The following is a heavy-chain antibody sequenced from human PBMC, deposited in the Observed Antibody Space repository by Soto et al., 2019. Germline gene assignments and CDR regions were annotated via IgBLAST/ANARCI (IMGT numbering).Heavy chain of an antibody. CDR3: ARLTTVTTNWEKSLSHFDY. CDR2: IYYSGST. D-gene: IGHD4-17*01. J-gene: IGHJ4*02. CDR1: GGSISSSSYY. Sequence: SETLSLTCTVSGGSISSSSYYWGWIRQPPGKGLEWIGSIYYSGSTYYNPSLKSRVTISVARSKNQFSLKLSSVTAADTAVYYCARLTTVTTNWEKSLSHFDYWGQGTLVTVSS. V-gene: IGHV4-39*01.